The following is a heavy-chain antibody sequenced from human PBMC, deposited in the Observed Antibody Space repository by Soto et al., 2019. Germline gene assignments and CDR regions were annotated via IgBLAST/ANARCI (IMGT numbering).Heavy chain of an antibody. Sequence: QVHLVQSGAEVKEPGASVRVSCKASGYTFSSNAIHWVRQAPGQELEWMGWINGGNGYGKYSQNFQDRVTLTRDASASTTYMELSSLRSEDTAIFYCARATYTSGGSPTFAMDVWGQGTTVTVSS. CDR1: GYTFSSNA. CDR3: ARATYTSGGSPTFAMDV. V-gene: IGHV1-3*01. D-gene: IGHD3-10*01. J-gene: IGHJ6*02. CDR2: INGGNGYG.